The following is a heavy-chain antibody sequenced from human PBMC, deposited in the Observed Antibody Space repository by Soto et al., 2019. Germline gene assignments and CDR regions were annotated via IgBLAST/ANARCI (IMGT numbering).Heavy chain of an antibody. D-gene: IGHD6-6*01. Sequence: QLQLQESGPGLVKPSETLSLTCSVSGDSINSDNYYWGWIRQPPGKGLVWIGSIYYRGNTYYNPSLKTRVTISLDKSKSQFSLKLNSVTAADSAVYFCARLEGLATSSYYFDYWGQGTLVTVSS. CDR2: IYYRGNT. V-gene: IGHV4-39*01. J-gene: IGHJ4*02. CDR1: GDSINSDNYY. CDR3: ARLEGLATSSYYFDY.